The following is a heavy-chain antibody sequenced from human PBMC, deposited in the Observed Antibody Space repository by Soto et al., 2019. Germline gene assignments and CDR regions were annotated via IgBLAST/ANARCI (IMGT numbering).Heavy chain of an antibody. D-gene: IGHD2-8*01. CDR2: ISGYNGNT. CDR1: GYAFTRYG. Sequence: QGQLVQSGAEVKKPGASVKVSCKASGYAFTRYGISWVRQAPGQGLEWMGWISGYNGNTKYAQKLQGRVTMTKDTSTTTTYMEPRSLTSDDKAVYYCAKNGHASYYYSGMDDWGRGTTVSLSS. J-gene: IGHJ6*02. CDR3: AKNGHASYYYSGMDD. V-gene: IGHV1-18*01.